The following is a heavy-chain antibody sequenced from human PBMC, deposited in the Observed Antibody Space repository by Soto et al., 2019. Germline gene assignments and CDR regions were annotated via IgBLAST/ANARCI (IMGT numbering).Heavy chain of an antibody. D-gene: IGHD6-25*01. Sequence: QISLKESGPALVKPTQTLTLTCSFSGFSLTTTGVGVGWIRQPPGKALEWLALIYWDDDERYNPSLKNSLTITTGTSKTLVVLTMTSVDPVDTATYYFALGMAAPPFASWGQGRLVTVSS. CDR2: IYWDDDE. J-gene: IGHJ4*02. CDR1: GFSLTTTGVG. CDR3: ALGMAAPPFAS. V-gene: IGHV2-5*02.